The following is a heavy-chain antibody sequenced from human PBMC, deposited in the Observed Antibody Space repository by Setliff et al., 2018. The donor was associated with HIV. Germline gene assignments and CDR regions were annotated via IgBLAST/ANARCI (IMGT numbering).Heavy chain of an antibody. J-gene: IGHJ6*03. Sequence: PSETLSLTCAVSAASISSSTYYWAWIRQPPGKGLEWIATMHKGGSTHYNPSLKSRVTMFVDTSKNQFSLTVSSVTAADTAVYYGARHMEYYYYYMDVWGKGTTVTVSS. CDR1: AASISSSTYY. CDR3: ARHMEYYYYYMDV. V-gene: IGHV4-39*01. CDR2: MHKGGST. D-gene: IGHD1-1*01.